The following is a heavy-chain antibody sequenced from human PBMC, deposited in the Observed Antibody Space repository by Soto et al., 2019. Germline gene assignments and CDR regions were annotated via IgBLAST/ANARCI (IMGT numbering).Heavy chain of an antibody. J-gene: IGHJ4*02. D-gene: IGHD3-9*01. CDR3: ASRYGNC. CDR2: IYYSGTT. Sequence: VQLQESGPGLVKPSQTLSLTCTVSGGSIGSGDNYWTWIRQHPGKGLEWIGYIYYSGTTHYNPSLKSRVTISIDTSKNQFSLKVSSVTAADTAVYYCASRYGNCWGQGTLVTVSS. V-gene: IGHV4-31*03. CDR1: GGSIGSGDNY.